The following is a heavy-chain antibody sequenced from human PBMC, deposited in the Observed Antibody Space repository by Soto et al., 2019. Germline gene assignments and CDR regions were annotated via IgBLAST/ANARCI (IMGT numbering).Heavy chain of an antibody. CDR3: ARDALGGSGSYYKGGYYYYYGMDV. Sequence: GGSLRLSCAASGFTFSSYSMNWVRQAPGKGLEWVSSISSSSSYIYYADSVKGRFTISRDNAKNSLYLQMNSLRAEDTAGYYCARDALGGSGSYYKGGYYYYYGMDVWGQGTTVTVSS. CDR1: GFTFSSYS. D-gene: IGHD3-10*01. J-gene: IGHJ6*02. CDR2: ISSSSSYI. V-gene: IGHV3-21*01.